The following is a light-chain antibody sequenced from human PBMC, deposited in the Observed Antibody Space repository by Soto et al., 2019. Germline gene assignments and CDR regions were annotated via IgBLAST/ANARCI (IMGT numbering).Light chain of an antibody. CDR1: SSNIGSNT. Sequence: QSVLTQPPSASATPGQRVTISCSGSSSNIGSNTVNWYQQPPGTAPKLLIYKTNHRPSGVPDRFSGSKSGTSASLAISGLQSEDEADYYCAAWDDSLNGRVFGGGTKLTVL. V-gene: IGLV1-44*01. J-gene: IGLJ3*02. CDR3: AAWDDSLNGRV. CDR2: KTN.